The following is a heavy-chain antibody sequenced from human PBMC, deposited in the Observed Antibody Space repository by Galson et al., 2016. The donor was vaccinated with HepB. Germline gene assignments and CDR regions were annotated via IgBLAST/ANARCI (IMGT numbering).Heavy chain of an antibody. CDR2: MNPDSGNT. Sequence: SVKVSCKASGYSFTTSDITWVRQATGQGLEWMGRMNPDSGNTDYAQNFQGRVTMTRNTSISTAYMELSSLRSEDTAVYYCARFIAAAGTWGSSYYFDFWGQGTLVTVSS. V-gene: IGHV1-8*01. J-gene: IGHJ4*02. CDR1: GYSFTTSD. CDR3: ARFIAAAGTWGSSYYFDF. D-gene: IGHD6-13*01.